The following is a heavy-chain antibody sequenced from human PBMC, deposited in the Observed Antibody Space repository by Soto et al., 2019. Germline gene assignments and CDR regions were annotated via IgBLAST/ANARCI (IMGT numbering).Heavy chain of an antibody. CDR3: ARHPSTFDSSSWHAGYYYGMDV. D-gene: IGHD6-13*01. CDR1: GYSFTSYW. J-gene: IGHJ6*02. CDR2: IDPSDSYT. V-gene: IGHV5-10-1*01. Sequence: GESLKISCKGSGYSFTSYWISWVRQMPGKGLEWMGRIDPSDSYTNYSPSFQGHVTISADKSISTAYLQWSSLKASDTAMYYCARHPSTFDSSSWHAGYYYGMDVWGQGTTVTVAS.